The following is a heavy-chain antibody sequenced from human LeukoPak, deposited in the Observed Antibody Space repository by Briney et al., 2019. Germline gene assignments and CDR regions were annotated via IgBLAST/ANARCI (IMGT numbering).Heavy chain of an antibody. V-gene: IGHV3-21*01. J-gene: IGHJ4*02. CDR1: GFTFSSYS. Sequence: PGGSLRLSCAASGFTFSSYSMNWVRQAPGTGLEWVSSISSSSSYIYYADSVKGGFTISRDNAKNSLYLQMNSLRAEDTAVYYCAREVSGSYYRFGVDYWGQGTLVTVSS. D-gene: IGHD1-26*01. CDR3: AREVSGSYYRFGVDY. CDR2: ISSSSSYI.